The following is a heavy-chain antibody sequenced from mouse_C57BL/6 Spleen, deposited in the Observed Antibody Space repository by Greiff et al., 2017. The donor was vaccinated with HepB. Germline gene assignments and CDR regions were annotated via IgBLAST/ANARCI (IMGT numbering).Heavy chain of an antibody. D-gene: IGHD4-1*01. Sequence: EVQRVESGGGLVKPGGSLKLSCAASGFTFSDYGMHWVRQAPEKGLEWVAYISSGSSTIYYADTVKGRFTISRDKAKNTLFLQMTSLRSEDTAMYYCAGDWDGGMDYWGQGTSVTVSS. J-gene: IGHJ4*01. CDR2: ISSGSSTI. V-gene: IGHV5-17*01. CDR3: AGDWDGGMDY. CDR1: GFTFSDYG.